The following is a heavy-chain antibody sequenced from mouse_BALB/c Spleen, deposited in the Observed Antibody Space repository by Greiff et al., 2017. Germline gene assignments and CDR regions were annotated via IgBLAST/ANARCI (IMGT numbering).Heavy chain of an antibody. V-gene: IGHV8-8*01. J-gene: IGHJ2*01. CDR1: GFSLSTSGMG. CDR3: ARPIYYYGSSYFDY. D-gene: IGHD1-1*01. CDR2: IWWDDDK. Sequence: QVTLKESGPGILQPSQTLSLTCSFSGFSLSTSGMGVGWIRQPSGKGLEWLAHIWWDDDKRYNPALKSRLTISKDTSSNQVFLKIASVDTADTATYYCARPIYYYGSSYFDYWGQGTTLTVSS.